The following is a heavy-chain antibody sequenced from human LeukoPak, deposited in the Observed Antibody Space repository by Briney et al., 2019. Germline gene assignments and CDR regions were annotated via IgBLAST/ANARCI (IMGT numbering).Heavy chain of an antibody. J-gene: IGHJ4*02. CDR1: GFTFSSYG. CDR3: ASSQDY. CDR2: ISYDGSNK. V-gene: IGHV3-30*03. Sequence: PGGSLRLSCAASGFTFSSYGMHWVRQAPGKGLEWVAVISYDGSNKYYADSVKGRFTISRDNSKNTLYLQMNSLRAEDTAVYYCASSQDYWGQGTLVTVSS.